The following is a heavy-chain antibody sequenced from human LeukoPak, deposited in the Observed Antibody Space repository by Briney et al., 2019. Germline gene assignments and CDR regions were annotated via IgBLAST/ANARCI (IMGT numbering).Heavy chain of an antibody. J-gene: IGHJ4*02. CDR3: SRANNPNILTTYYGY. CDR1: GYSFTNYW. Sequence: GESLKISCKGSGYSFTNYWIGWVRQMPGKGQEWMGIIYPGDSDTRYSPSFQGQVTISADKSVGTAYLQWRSLKASDTAMYYCSRANNPNILTTYYGYWRRGTLVTVSS. V-gene: IGHV5-51*01. D-gene: IGHD3-9*01. CDR2: IYPGDSDT.